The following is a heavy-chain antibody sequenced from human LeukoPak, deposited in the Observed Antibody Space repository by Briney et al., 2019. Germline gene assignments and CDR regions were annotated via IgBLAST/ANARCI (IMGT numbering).Heavy chain of an antibody. J-gene: IGHJ4*02. CDR2: LSSRRDNSI. D-gene: IGHD6-19*01. V-gene: IGHV3-11*04. CDR1: GFNIGDYY. CDR3: VREQWYYFDY. Sequence: GGSLRLSCEVSGFNIGDYYISWIRQAPGKGLEWISYLSSRRDNSIDYADSVKGRFTISRDNAKNSAHLQMNNLRVEDTAVCYCVREQWYYFDYWGQGALVTVSS.